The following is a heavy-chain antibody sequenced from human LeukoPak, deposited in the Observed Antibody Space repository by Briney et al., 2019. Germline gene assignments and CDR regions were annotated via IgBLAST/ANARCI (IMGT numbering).Heavy chain of an antibody. J-gene: IGHJ2*01. Sequence: PGGSLRLSCAASGFTFSDATMHWVRQASGKGLEGVGRVNNKDYGYATVYGESVKGRFTISRDDSKNTAYLQMNSLTTEDTAVYYCTRRSAREGWYLDLWGRGALVTVSS. CDR1: GFTFSDAT. CDR2: VNNKDYGYAT. V-gene: IGHV3-73*01. CDR3: TRRSAREGWYLDL. D-gene: IGHD5-24*01.